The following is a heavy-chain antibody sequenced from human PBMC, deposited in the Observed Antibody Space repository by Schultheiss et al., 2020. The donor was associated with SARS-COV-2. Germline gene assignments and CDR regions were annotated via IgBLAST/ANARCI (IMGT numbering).Heavy chain of an antibody. Sequence: ASVKVSCKASGYTFTSYGISWVRQAPGQGLEWMGWMNPNSGNTGYAQKFQGRVTMTTDTSTSTAYMELRSLRSDDTAVYYCASYYYDTLSGYGMDVWGQGTTVTVSS. CDR1: GYTFTSYG. J-gene: IGHJ6*02. CDR3: ASYYYDTLSGYGMDV. V-gene: IGHV1-18*01. D-gene: IGHD3-22*01. CDR2: MNPNSGNT.